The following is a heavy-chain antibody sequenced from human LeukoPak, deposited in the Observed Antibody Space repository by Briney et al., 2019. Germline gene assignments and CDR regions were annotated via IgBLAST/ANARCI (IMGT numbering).Heavy chain of an antibody. D-gene: IGHD6-13*01. J-gene: IGHJ3*02. Sequence: SVKVSCKASGGTFSSYAISWVRQAPGQGLEWMGRIIPILGIANYAQKFQGRVTITVDKSTSTAYMELSSLRSEDTAVYYCAEPGYSSSWYQGITNAFDIWGQGTMVTVSS. CDR2: IIPILGIA. CDR3: AEPGYSSSWYQGITNAFDI. CDR1: GGTFSSYA. V-gene: IGHV1-69*04.